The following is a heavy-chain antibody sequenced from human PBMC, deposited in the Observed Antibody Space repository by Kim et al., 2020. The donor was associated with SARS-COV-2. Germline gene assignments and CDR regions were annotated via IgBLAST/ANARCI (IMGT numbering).Heavy chain of an antibody. Sequence: SETLSLTCTVSGGSISSGGYYWSWIRQHPGKGLEWIGYIYYSGSTYYNPSLKSRVTISVDTSKNQFSLKLSSVTAADTAVYYCARGDWRYYDYVWGSQGWFDPWGQGTLVTVSS. J-gene: IGHJ5*02. D-gene: IGHD3-16*01. CDR2: IYYSGST. CDR1: GGSISSGGYY. CDR3: ARGDWRYYDYVWGSQGWFDP. V-gene: IGHV4-31*03.